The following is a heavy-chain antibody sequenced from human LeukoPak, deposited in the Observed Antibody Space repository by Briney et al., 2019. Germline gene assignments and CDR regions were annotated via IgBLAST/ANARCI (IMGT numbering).Heavy chain of an antibody. CDR1: GFTFDDYA. D-gene: IGHD6-19*01. Sequence: PGVSLRLSCAASGFTFDDYAMHWVQQAPGKGLEWVSGISWNSGSIGYVDSVKGRFTASRDNAKKSVFLQMDSLRVEDTAMYYCGRGQWLAFRGQGTLVTVSS. J-gene: IGHJ4*02. V-gene: IGHV3-9*01. CDR2: ISWNSGSI. CDR3: GRGQWLAF.